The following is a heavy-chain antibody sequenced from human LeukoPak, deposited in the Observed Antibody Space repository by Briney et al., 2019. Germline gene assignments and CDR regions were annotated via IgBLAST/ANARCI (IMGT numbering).Heavy chain of an antibody. CDR1: GFTFSSYE. J-gene: IGHJ4*02. V-gene: IGHV3-48*03. CDR2: ISSSGSTI. Sequence: PGGSLRLSCAASGFTFSSYEINWVRQAPGKGLEWVSYISSSGSTIYYADSVKGRFTISRDNAKNSLYLQMNSLRAEDTAVYYCAGFSSGYNYWGQGTLVTVSS. CDR3: AGFSSGYNY. D-gene: IGHD3-22*01.